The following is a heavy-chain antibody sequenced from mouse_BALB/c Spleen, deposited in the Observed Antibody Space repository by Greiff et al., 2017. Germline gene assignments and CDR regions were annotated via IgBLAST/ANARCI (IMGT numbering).Heavy chain of an antibody. CDR3: ARGHDGYYAMDY. V-gene: IGHV5-4*02. Sequence: EVMLVESGGDLVKPGGSLKLSCAASGFTFSDYYMYWVRQTPEKRLEWVATISDGGSYTYYPDSVKGRFTISRDNAKNNLYLQMSSLKSEDTAMYYCARGHDGYYAMDYWGQGTSVTVSS. CDR2: ISDGGSYT. D-gene: IGHD2-3*01. CDR1: GFTFSDYY. J-gene: IGHJ4*01.